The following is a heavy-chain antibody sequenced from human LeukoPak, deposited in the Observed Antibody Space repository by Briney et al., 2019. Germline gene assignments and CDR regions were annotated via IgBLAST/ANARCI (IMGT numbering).Heavy chain of an antibody. Sequence: SETLSLTCSVAGGSISSSTNYWGWIGQPPGKGLGWIGSIYHSGSTYHNPSLKSRVTISVDTSTNQFPLKLRSVTAADTAVYYCVRHGGYCTSTSCLEYFQHWGQGTLVTVSS. CDR3: VRHGGYCTSTSCLEYFQH. CDR1: GGSISSSTNY. J-gene: IGHJ1*01. V-gene: IGHV4-39*01. CDR2: IYHSGST. D-gene: IGHD2-2*01.